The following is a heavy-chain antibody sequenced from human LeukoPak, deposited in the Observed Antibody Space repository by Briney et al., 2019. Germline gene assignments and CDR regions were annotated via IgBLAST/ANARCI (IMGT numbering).Heavy chain of an antibody. J-gene: IGHJ4*02. CDR3: AKAGWFGDQSRLDY. Sequence: GGSLRLSCAAPGFTFDDYTMHWVRQAPGKGLEWVSLISWDGGSTYYADSVKGRFTISRDNSKNSLYLQMNSLRTEDTALYYCAKAGWFGDQSRLDYWGQGTLVTVSS. D-gene: IGHD3-10*01. V-gene: IGHV3-43*01. CDR1: GFTFDDYT. CDR2: ISWDGGST.